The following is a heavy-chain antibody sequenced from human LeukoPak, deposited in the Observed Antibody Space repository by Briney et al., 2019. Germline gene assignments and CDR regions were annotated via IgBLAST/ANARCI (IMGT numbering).Heavy chain of an antibody. Sequence: GGSLRLSCAASGFTFSSYWMSWVRQAPGKGLEWVANIKQDGSEKYYVDSVKGRFTISRDNSKNTLYLQMNSLRAEDTAVYYCAKDAYPYYYYYMDVWGKGTTVTVSS. CDR3: AKDAYPYYYYYMDV. V-gene: IGHV3-7*03. J-gene: IGHJ6*03. CDR2: IKQDGSEK. D-gene: IGHD2-2*01. CDR1: GFTFSSYW.